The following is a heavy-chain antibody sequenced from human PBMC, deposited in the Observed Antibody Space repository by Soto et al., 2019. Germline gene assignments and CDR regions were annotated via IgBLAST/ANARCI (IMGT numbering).Heavy chain of an antibody. CDR1: GYTFTSYG. J-gene: IGHJ6*02. Sequence: ASVKVSCKASGYTFTSYGISWVRQAPGQGLEWMGWISAYNGNTNYAQKLQGRVTMTTDTSTSTAYMELRSLRSDDTAVYYCARLAEQLAEYYGMDVWGQGTTVTVSS. D-gene: IGHD6-6*01. V-gene: IGHV1-18*01. CDR2: ISAYNGNT. CDR3: ARLAEQLAEYYGMDV.